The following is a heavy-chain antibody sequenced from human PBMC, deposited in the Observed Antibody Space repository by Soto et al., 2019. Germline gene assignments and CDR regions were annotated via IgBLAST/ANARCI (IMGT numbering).Heavy chain of an antibody. J-gene: IGHJ4*02. V-gene: IGHV3-15*01. Sequence: EVQLVESGGGLVKPGGSLRLSCAASGFTFSNAWMSWVRQAPGKELEWVGHIKSKTDGGTTDYAAPVQGRITIARDDSKNTLSLRMNSPKTKDTAVYYWTPDPWELLHRIDYWGPRPLVTVSS. CDR1: GFTFSNAW. D-gene: IGHD1-26*01. CDR2: IKSKTDGGTT. CDR3: TPDPWELLHRIDY.